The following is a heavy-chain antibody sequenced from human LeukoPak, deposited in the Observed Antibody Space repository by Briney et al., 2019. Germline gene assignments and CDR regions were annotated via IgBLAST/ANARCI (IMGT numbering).Heavy chain of an antibody. D-gene: IGHD4-17*01. CDR2: IYYSGST. J-gene: IGHJ4*02. V-gene: IGHV4-39*01. CDR1: GGSISSSSYY. CDR3: ARLGDGDYFDY. Sequence: SETLSLTCTVSGGSISSSSYYWGWIRQPPGNGLEWIGSIYYSGSTYYNPSLKSRVTISVDTSKNQFSLKLSSVTAADTAVYYCARLGDGDYFDYWGQGTLVTVSS.